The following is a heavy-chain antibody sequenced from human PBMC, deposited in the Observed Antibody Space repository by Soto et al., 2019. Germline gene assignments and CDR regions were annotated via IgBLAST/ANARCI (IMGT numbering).Heavy chain of an antibody. CDR1: GFTFSDYS. V-gene: IGHV3-11*01. D-gene: IGHD4-17*01. CDR2: IRSTDSSI. CDR3: ARRSAGTTSHSFDI. Sequence: QEQLVESGGGLVKPGGSLRLSCAASGFTFSDYSMSWIRQAPGKGLEWISYIRSTDSSIFYADSVKGRFTISRDNARSSLYLQMDSLGAEDTAVYYCARRSAGTTSHSFDIWGQGTMVTASS. J-gene: IGHJ3*02.